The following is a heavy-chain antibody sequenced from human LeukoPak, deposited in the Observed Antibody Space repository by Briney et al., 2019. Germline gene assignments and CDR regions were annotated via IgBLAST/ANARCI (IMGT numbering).Heavy chain of an antibody. CDR2: IYYTGTT. Sequence: PSETLSLTCTVSGGSISSSSYYWGWIRQPPGKGLEWIGYIYYTGTTNYNPSLKSRLTISVDTSKNQFSLNLSSVTSADTAVYYCAREGWGYYFDFWGQGTLVTVSS. V-gene: IGHV4-61*01. J-gene: IGHJ4*02. CDR3: AREGWGYYFDF. D-gene: IGHD7-27*01. CDR1: GGSISSSSYY.